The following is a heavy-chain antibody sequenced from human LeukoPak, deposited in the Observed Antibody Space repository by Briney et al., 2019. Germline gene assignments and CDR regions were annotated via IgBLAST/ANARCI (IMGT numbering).Heavy chain of an antibody. J-gene: IGHJ6*03. CDR1: GFTFSNYG. V-gene: IGHV3-30*02. Sequence: GGSLRLSCAASGFTFSNYGMHWVRQAPGKGLEWVAFIRYDGSDKYYADSAKGRLTISRDNSKKTLYLQMNSLRAEDTAMYYCAKEYAGSHYYYYYMDVWGKGTAVTVSS. CDR2: IRYDGSDK. CDR3: AKEYAGSHYYYYYMDV.